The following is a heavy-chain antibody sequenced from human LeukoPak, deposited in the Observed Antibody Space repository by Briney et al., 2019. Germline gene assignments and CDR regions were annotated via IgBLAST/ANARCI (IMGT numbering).Heavy chain of an antibody. Sequence: GASVKASCKASGYTFTGYYMHWVRQAPGQGLEWMGWINPNSGGTNYAQKFQGRVTMTRDTSISTAYMELSRLRSDDTAVYYCAGGRADIVVVPATLRNYYFDYWGQGTLVTVSS. CDR1: GYTFTGYY. CDR2: INPNSGGT. V-gene: IGHV1-2*02. CDR3: AGGRADIVVVPATLRNYYFDY. J-gene: IGHJ4*02. D-gene: IGHD2-2*01.